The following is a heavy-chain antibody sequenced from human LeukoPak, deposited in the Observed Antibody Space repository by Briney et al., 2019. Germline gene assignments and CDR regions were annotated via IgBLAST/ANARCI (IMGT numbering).Heavy chain of an antibody. V-gene: IGHV3-30*04. CDR3: AKVAGYYHYYGMDV. D-gene: IGHD6-19*01. CDR1: GFTFSSYA. J-gene: IGHJ6*02. CDR2: ISYDGSNK. Sequence: GRSLRLSCAASGFTFSSYAMHWVRQAPGKGLEWVAVISYDGSNKYYADSVKGRFTISRDNSKNTLYLQMNSLRAEDTAVYYCAKVAGYYHYYGMDVWGQGTTVTVSS.